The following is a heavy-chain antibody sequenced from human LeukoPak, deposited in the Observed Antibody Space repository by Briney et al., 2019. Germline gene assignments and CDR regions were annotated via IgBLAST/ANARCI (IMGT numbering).Heavy chain of an antibody. CDR1: GFTFNNYG. V-gene: IGHV3-7*01. CDR2: IKQDGSQK. CDR3: ARGDFSEGDYVDAFDI. J-gene: IGHJ3*02. D-gene: IGHD4-17*01. Sequence: GGSLRLSCAASGFTFNNYGMSWVRQAPGKGLQWVANIKQDGSQKFYVDSVKGRFTISRDNSKNSLSLQMNSLRGEDTAVYYCARGDFSEGDYVDAFDIRGEGTMVTVSS.